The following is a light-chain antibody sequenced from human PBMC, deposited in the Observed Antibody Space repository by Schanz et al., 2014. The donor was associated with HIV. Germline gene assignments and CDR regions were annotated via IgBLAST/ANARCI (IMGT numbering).Light chain of an antibody. CDR1: RSVSSNF. V-gene: IGKV3-11*01. J-gene: IGKJ4*01. CDR3: QQGGSWPLT. Sequence: TVLTQSPGSLSLSPGETVTLSCRASRSVSSNFLAWYQQKPGQPPRLLIYGASKRATGIPPRFSGSGSGTDFTLTINSLEPEDFALYYCQQGGSWPLTFGGGTTVEIK. CDR2: GAS.